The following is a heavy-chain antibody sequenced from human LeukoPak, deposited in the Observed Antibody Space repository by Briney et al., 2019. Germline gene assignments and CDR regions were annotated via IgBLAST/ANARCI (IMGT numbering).Heavy chain of an antibody. CDR1: GFTFSSYW. V-gene: IGHV3-7*01. D-gene: IGHD6-19*01. J-gene: IGHJ4*02. CDR3: ARGPFIAVAVYYFDY. Sequence: GGSLRLSCAASGFTFSSYWMSWVRQAPGKGLEWVANIEQDGSEKYYVDSVKGRFTISRDNAKDSLYLQMNSLRAEDTAVYYCARGPFIAVAVYYFDYWGQGTLVTVSS. CDR2: IEQDGSEK.